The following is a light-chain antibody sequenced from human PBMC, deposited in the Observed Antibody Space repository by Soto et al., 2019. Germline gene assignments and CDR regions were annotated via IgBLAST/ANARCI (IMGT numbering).Light chain of an antibody. CDR2: DAS. Sequence: EIVLTQSPGTLSSSPGETATLSCRASQSVRSNSLAWYQQKPGQTPRLLIYDASSRATGIPDRFSGSGSDTDFTLTISRLEPEDFAVDYCQQYAGSPRTFGQGTKLEIK. V-gene: IGKV3-20*01. J-gene: IGKJ2*01. CDR1: QSVRSNS. CDR3: QQYAGSPRT.